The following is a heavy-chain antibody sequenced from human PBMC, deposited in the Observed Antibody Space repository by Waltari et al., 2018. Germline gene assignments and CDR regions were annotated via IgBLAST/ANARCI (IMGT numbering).Heavy chain of an antibody. CDR2: VDWNRAGI. V-gene: IGHV3-9*01. CDR1: GFTIDDSA. Sequence: EVQLVESGGGLVQPGRSLRLSCTAFGFTIDDSAMHWVRRAPGEGRQWVSGVDWNRAGIADADSMKGRFTISRDNPKNTLYLEMNDLRTGDTALYYCASLISVPGLRPDYWGQGTLVTVSS. D-gene: IGHD6-19*01. CDR3: ASLISVPGLRPDY. J-gene: IGHJ4*02.